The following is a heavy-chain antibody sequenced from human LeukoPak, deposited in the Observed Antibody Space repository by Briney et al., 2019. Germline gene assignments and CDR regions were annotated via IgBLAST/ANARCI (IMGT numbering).Heavy chain of an antibody. CDR3: AKTDRFCSSTSCYGLSFDY. CDR2: IRYDGSNK. D-gene: IGHD2-2*01. J-gene: IGHJ4*02. V-gene: IGHV3-30*02. Sequence: GGSLRLSCAASGFTFSSYGMHWVRQAPGKGLEWVAFIRYDGSNKYYADSVKGRFTISRDNSKNTLYLQMNSLRAEDTAVYYCAKTDRFCSSTSCYGLSFDYWGQGTLVTVSS. CDR1: GFTFSSYG.